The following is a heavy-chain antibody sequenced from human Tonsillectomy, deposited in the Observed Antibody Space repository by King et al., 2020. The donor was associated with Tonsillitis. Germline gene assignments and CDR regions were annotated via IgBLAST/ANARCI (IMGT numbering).Heavy chain of an antibody. V-gene: IGHV3-49*03. CDR2: IRSKTYGGTT. CDR3: TREPPQGHRYFVDIWGWFDP. Sequence: VQLVESGGGLVQPGRSLRLSCTTSGFTFGDYTMNWFRQAPGKGLEWVGFIRSKTYGGTTEYAASVKGRFTISRDDSKTIAYLRMNSLKTEDTAVYYCTREPPQGHRYFVDIWGWFDPWGQGTLVTVSS. J-gene: IGHJ5*02. CDR1: GFTFGDYT. D-gene: IGHD3-16*01.